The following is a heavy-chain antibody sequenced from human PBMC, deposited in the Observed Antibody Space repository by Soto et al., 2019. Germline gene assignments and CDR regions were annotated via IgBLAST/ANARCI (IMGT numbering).Heavy chain of an antibody. CDR1: GFSLSTSGVG. CDR2: IYWDDDK. J-gene: IGHJ1*01. D-gene: IGHD4-17*01. CDR3: AHRDYGDYEEYFQH. Sequence: SGPTLVNPTQTLTLTCSFSGFSLSTSGVGVGWIRQPPGKALEWLALIYWDDDKRYSPSLKSRLTITKDTSKNQVVLTMTNMDPVDTATYYCAHRDYGDYEEYFQHWGQGTLVTVSS. V-gene: IGHV2-5*02.